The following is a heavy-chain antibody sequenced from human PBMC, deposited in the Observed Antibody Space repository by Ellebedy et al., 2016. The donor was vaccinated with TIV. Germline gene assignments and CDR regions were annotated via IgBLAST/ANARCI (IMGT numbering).Heavy chain of an antibody. Sequence: GESLKISXEASGFTFSVYYMSWIRQAPGKGLEWVSFISLTSTATGVGYADSVRGRFTISRDDAKNSLYLQMNSLRAEDTAVYYCTLYYFDYWGQGTLVTVSS. CDR1: GFTFSVYY. J-gene: IGHJ4*02. CDR3: TLYYFDY. V-gene: IGHV3-11*06. CDR2: ISLTSTATG.